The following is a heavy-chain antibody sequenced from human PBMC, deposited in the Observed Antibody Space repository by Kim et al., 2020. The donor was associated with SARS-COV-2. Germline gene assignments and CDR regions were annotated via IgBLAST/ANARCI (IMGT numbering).Heavy chain of an antibody. J-gene: IGHJ5*02. CDR1: GGSISSGGYY. CDR3: ARVRSQWLVAGNWFDP. CDR2: IYYSGST. V-gene: IGHV4-31*03. Sequence: SETLSLTCTVSGGSISSGGYYWSWIRQHPGKGLEWIGYIYYSGSTYYNPSLKSRVTISVDTSKNQFSLKLSSVTAADTAVYYCARVRSQWLVAGNWFDPWGQGTLVTVSS. D-gene: IGHD6-19*01.